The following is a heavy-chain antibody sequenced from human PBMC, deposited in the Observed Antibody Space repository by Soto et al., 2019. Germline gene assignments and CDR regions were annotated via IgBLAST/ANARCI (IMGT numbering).Heavy chain of an antibody. J-gene: IGHJ6*03. CDR1: GGSISSGGYY. Sequence: QVQLQESGPGLVKPSQTLSLTCTVSGGSISSGGYYWSWIRQHPGKGLEWIGYIYYTGSTYYNPSLKCRVTISVDTSKNLFSLQLSSVTAADSAVYYCARESRDFFYYYLDVWGKGTTVTVSS. CDR2: IYYTGST. V-gene: IGHV4-31*03. CDR3: ARESRDFFYYYLDV.